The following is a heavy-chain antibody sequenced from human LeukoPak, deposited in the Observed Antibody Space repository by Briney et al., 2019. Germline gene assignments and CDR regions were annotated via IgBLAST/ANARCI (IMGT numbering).Heavy chain of an antibody. Sequence: SETLSLTCTVSGGSIGSGDYYWSWIRQPPGKGLEWIGYIYYSGSTYYNPSLKSRVTISVDTSKNQFSLKLSSVTAADTAVYYCARGKDYDSSGYYRSPHYYYGMDVWGQGTTVTVSS. D-gene: IGHD3-22*01. CDR2: IYYSGST. CDR3: ARGKDYDSSGYYRSPHYYYGMDV. V-gene: IGHV4-30-4*01. J-gene: IGHJ6*02. CDR1: GGSIGSGDYY.